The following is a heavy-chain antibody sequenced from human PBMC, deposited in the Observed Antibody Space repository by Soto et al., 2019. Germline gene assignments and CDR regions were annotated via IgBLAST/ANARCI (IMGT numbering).Heavy chain of an antibody. CDR1: GFIVSDNY. J-gene: IGHJ4*02. D-gene: IGHD6-13*01. Sequence: GRSLRLSCAASGFIVSDNYMSRIRQAPGKGLEWVSIIYSGGSTYYADSVKGRFTISRDNSKNTLYLQMNSLRADDTAVYYCARDRFSNSWFGYWGQGTLVTVSS. V-gene: IGHV3-66*01. CDR2: IYSGGST. CDR3: ARDRFSNSWFGY.